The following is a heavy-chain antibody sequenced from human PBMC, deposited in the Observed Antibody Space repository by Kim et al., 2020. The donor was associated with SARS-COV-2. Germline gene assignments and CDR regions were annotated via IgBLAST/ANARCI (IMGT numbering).Heavy chain of an antibody. CDR2: INQDGSEK. CDR1: GFTFSNYW. CDR3: ARGRYRNSYDTLDI. Sequence: GGSLRLSCAASGFTFSNYWMDWVRQAPGKGLEGVANINQDGSEKYYGDSVKGRFTISRDNAKNSLYLQMNSLRAEDTAVYYCARGRYRNSYDTLDIWGQG. V-gene: IGHV3-7*01. J-gene: IGHJ3*02. D-gene: IGHD1-26*01.